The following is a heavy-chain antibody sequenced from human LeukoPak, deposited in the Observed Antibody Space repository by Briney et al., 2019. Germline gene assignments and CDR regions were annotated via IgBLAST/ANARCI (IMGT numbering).Heavy chain of an antibody. D-gene: IGHD1-26*01. J-gene: IGHJ4*02. V-gene: IGHV3-48*03. CDR2: ISSSGSTI. CDR1: GFTFSSYE. CDR3: AKDRSIGTYYTFDH. Sequence: GGSLRLSCAASGFTFSSYEMNWVRQAPGKGLEWVSYISSSGSTIYYADSVKGRFTISRDNSKNSLYLQMNSLTAADTAVYYCAKDRSIGTYYTFDHWGQGTLVTVSS.